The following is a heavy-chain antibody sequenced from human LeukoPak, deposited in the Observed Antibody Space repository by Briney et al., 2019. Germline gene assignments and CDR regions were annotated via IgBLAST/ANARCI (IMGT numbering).Heavy chain of an antibody. Sequence: GGSLRLSCAASGFTFRSYAIYWVRQAPGKGLEWVSGISGSGGDTYFADSVKDRFTISRENSKNTVFLQMDSLRAEDTAVYYCAKTTAGYSSDRCPGWPIDYWGQGTLVTVSS. D-gene: IGHD6-19*01. CDR2: ISGSGGDT. CDR3: AKTTAGYSSDRCPGWPIDY. CDR1: GFTFRSYA. J-gene: IGHJ4*02. V-gene: IGHV3-23*01.